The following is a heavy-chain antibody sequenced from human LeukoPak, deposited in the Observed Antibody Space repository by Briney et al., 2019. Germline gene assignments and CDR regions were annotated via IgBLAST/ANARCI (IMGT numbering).Heavy chain of an antibody. CDR3: ARVSIAVAGFFDY. V-gene: IGHV3-74*01. D-gene: IGHD6-19*01. CDR1: GFTFSNYW. Sequence: GASLRLSCAASGFTFSNYWMHWVRQAPGKGLVWVSRINSDGSSTSYADSVKGRFTISRDNAKNTLYLQMNSLRAEDTAVYYCARVSIAVAGFFDYWGQGTLVTVSS. J-gene: IGHJ4*02. CDR2: INSDGSST.